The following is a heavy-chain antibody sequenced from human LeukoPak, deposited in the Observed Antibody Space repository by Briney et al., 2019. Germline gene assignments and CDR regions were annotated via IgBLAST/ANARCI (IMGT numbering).Heavy chain of an antibody. CDR1: GGSISSSSYY. V-gene: IGHV4-39*01. Sequence: SETLSLTCTVSGGSISSSSYYWGWIRQPPGKGLEWIGSIYCSGSTYYNPSLKSRVTISVDTSKNQFSLKLSSVTAADTAVYYCARDGIAVAGVGYWGQGTLVTVSS. D-gene: IGHD6-19*01. CDR3: ARDGIAVAGVGY. J-gene: IGHJ4*02. CDR2: IYCSGST.